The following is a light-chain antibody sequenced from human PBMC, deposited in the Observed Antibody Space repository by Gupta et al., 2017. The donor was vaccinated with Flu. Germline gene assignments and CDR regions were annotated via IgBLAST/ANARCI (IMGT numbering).Light chain of an antibody. CDR3: QQYDYGPHST. Sequence: SSLSASVGDRVAITCQASEDISNCLDWYHQKPRKAPKLLIYDASNLETGVPSRFSGSGSGTHFTLTITSRQPEDIGTYYCQQYDYGPHSTFGPGTKVDVK. J-gene: IGKJ3*01. V-gene: IGKV1-33*01. CDR2: DAS. CDR1: EDISNC.